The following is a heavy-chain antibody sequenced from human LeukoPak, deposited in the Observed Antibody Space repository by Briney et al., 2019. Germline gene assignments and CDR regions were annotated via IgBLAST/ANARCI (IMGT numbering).Heavy chain of an antibody. D-gene: IGHD3-22*01. V-gene: IGHV4-30-4*01. CDR1: GGSISSGDYY. CDR3: ARESLVGAKPSYDSSGLRLRLFDY. J-gene: IGHJ4*02. Sequence: SETLSLTCTVSGGSISSGDYYWSWIRQPPGKGLEWIGYIYYSGSTYYNPSLKSRVTISVDTSKNQFSLKLSSVTAADTAVYYCARESLVGAKPSYDSSGLRLRLFDYWGQGTLVTVSS. CDR2: IYYSGST.